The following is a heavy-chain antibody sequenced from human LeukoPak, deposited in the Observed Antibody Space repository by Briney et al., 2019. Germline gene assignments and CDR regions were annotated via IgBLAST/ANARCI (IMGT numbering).Heavy chain of an antibody. Sequence: ASVKVSCKASGSTFTGYYMHWVRQAPGQGLEWMAWINPNSGGTNYAQKFQGRVTMTRDTSISTAYMELTRLKSDDTAVYYCARDLGGVAVAAHFDYWGQGTLVTVSS. V-gene: IGHV1-2*02. CDR1: GSTFTGYY. CDR3: ARDLGGVAVAAHFDY. D-gene: IGHD6-19*01. J-gene: IGHJ4*02. CDR2: INPNSGGT.